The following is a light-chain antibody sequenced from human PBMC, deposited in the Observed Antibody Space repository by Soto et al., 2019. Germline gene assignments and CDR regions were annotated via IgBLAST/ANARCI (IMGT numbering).Light chain of an antibody. Sequence: QAVVTQESSLTVSPGGTVTLTCGSSFGDVTSGHYSYWLQQKPGQAPKTLIYDSTNRLSWTPARFSGSLFAGKAVLTLSGAQPDDEAEYYCSLSFNRAWVFGGGTKLTVL. J-gene: IGLJ3*02. CDR1: FGDVTSGHY. CDR3: SLSFNRAWV. CDR2: DST. V-gene: IGLV7-46*01.